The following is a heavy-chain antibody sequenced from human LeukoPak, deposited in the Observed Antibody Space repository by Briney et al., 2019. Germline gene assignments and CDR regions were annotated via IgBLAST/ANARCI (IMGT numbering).Heavy chain of an antibody. J-gene: IGHJ4*02. CDR3: AKLFESGTYNNFFHY. D-gene: IGHD3-10*01. CDR2: ITATSSST. Sequence: GGSLRLSCAASGFTFSSYGMSWVRQAPGQGLGWGSAITATSSSTHDADSVQGRFTISRDNSKNTLYLQMNSLRPEDTAIYYCAKLFESGTYNNFFHYWGQGTLVTVFS. CDR1: GFTFSSYG. V-gene: IGHV3-23*01.